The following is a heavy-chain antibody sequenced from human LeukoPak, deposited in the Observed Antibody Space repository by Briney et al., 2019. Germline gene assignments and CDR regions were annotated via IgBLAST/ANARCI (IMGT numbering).Heavy chain of an antibody. CDR1: GFSLNTYS. V-gene: IGHV3-30*03. J-gene: IGHJ4*02. CDR3: ARGALADYYDSSGYFNY. CDR2: ISYDGSNK. D-gene: IGHD3-22*01. Sequence: GGSLRLSCAASGFSLNTYSMNWVRQAPGKGLEWVAVISYDGSNKYYADSVKGRFTISRDNSKNTLYLQMNSLRAEDTAVCYCARGALADYYDSSGYFNYWGQGTLVTVSS.